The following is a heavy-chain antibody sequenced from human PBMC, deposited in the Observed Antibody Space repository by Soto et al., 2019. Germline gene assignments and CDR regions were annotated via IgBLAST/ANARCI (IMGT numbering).Heavy chain of an antibody. D-gene: IGHD5-12*01. J-gene: IGHJ4*02. CDR1: GFTFSSYG. CDR2: ISYDGSNK. CDR3: TVYDSYFKN. V-gene: IGHV3-30*03. Sequence: QVQLVESGGGVVQPGRSLRLSCAASGFTFSSYGMHWVRQAPGKGLEWVAVISYDGSNKYYADSVKGRFTISRDNSKNTLYLQMNSLRAEDTAVYYTTVYDSYFKNWGQGTLVTVSS.